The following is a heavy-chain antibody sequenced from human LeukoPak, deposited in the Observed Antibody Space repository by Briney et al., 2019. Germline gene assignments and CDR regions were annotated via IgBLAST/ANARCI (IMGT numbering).Heavy chain of an antibody. CDR3: ARPATGYCSSAGCHWDS. V-gene: IGHV3-21*01. D-gene: IGHD2-2*01. CDR2: ISTSNNYI. J-gene: IGHJ4*02. Sequence: GGSLRLSCAVSGFTFNNYGVNWVRQAPGEGLEWVSSISTSNNYIYYADSVKGRFTISRDNAKNSLYLQMNSLRVEDTAVYYCARPATGYCSSAGCHWDSWGQGTLVTVSS. CDR1: GFTFNNYG.